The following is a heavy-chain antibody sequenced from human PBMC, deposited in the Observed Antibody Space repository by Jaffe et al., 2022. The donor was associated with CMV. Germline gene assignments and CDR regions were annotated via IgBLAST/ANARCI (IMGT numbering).Heavy chain of an antibody. CDR2: INSDGSST. CDR3: ARPRSCTNGVCYNYNWFDP. Sequence: EVQLVESGGGLVQPGGSLRLSCAASGFTFSSYWMHWVRQAPGKGLVWVSRINSDGSSTSYADSVKGRFTISRDNAKNTLYLQMNSLRAEDTAVYYCARPRSCTNGVCYNYNWFDPWGQGTLVTVSS. CDR1: GFTFSSYW. J-gene: IGHJ5*02. V-gene: IGHV3-74*01. D-gene: IGHD2-8*01.